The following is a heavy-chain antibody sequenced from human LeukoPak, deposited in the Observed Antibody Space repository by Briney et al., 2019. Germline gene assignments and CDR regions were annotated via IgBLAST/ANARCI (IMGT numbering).Heavy chain of an antibody. CDR1: GFTFNAYS. CDR3: ARKVPSAQSDF. CDR2: ISESSYHI. J-gene: IGHJ4*02. V-gene: IGHV3-21*01. Sequence: GGSLRLSCTVSGFTFNAYSMMWVRQAPGKGLEWVSSISESSYHIYYADSVKGRFTISRDNAKNSLYLQMNSLRADGTAVYYCARKVPSAQSDFWGQGTLVTVSP.